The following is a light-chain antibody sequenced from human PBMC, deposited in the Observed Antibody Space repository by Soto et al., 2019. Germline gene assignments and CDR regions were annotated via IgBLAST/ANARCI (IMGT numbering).Light chain of an antibody. V-gene: IGKV3-20*01. CDR3: HHYGTSPQT. Sequence: EDVLTQSPGTLSLSPGERATLSCRASQDVDSGYLGWYQQKPGQAPRLLIYAASTRATGIPDRFSGSGSGTDFTLTISRLEPEDFAVYFCHHYGTSPQTFGQGTKVDIK. CDR1: QDVDSGY. CDR2: AAS. J-gene: IGKJ1*01.